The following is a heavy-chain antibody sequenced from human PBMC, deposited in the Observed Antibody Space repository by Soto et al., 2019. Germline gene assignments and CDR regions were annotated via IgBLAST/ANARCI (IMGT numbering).Heavy chain of an antibody. CDR1: GYTFTRYT. CDR3: ARGIATGQLDP. J-gene: IGHJ5*02. Sequence: ASVKVSCKASGYTFTRYTMNWVRRAPGQRLEWMGWINPDNGNTKSSQKFQDRVIITRDTSASTAYMDLSSLRSEDTAVYYCARGIATGQLDPWGQGTLVTVSS. D-gene: IGHD2-15*01. V-gene: IGHV1-3*01. CDR2: INPDNGNT.